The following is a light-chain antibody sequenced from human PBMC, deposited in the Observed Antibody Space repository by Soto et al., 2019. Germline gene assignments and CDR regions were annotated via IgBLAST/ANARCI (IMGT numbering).Light chain of an antibody. J-gene: IGKJ5*01. Sequence: IHFTQSPSSLSASVGDRVTITCRASQGINSYLAWYQQKPGKAPKLLIYAASTLQGGVPSRFSGSGSGTDFTLTISSLQPEDFATYYCRQHNSYPITFGQGTRLEIK. CDR3: RQHNSYPIT. CDR2: AAS. V-gene: IGKV1-9*01. CDR1: QGINSY.